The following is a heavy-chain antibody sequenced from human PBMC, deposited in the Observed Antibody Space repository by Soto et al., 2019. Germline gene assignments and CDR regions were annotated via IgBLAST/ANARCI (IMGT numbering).Heavy chain of an antibody. CDR3: AKALRFTFTTGYYMDV. V-gene: IGHV3-23*01. CDR1: GFTVSSYA. Sequence: EVQLLESGGGLVQPGGSLRLSCAASGFTVSSYAMSWVRQAPGXGLEWFSAISGSGSTYSADSVKGRFTISRDSSKNTVYLEMNSLRAEDTAVYYCAKALRFTFTTGYYMDVWGRGTTVTVSS. D-gene: IGHD3-16*01. CDR2: ISGSGST. J-gene: IGHJ6*03.